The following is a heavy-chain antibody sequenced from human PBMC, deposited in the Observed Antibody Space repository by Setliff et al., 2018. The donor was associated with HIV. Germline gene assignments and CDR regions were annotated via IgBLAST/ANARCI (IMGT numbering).Heavy chain of an antibody. J-gene: IGHJ4*02. Sequence: AGGSLRLSCAASGFTFSSYSMNWVRQAPGKGLEWVSSISSSSSYIYYADSVKGRFSISRDNAKNSLYLQMNSLRAEDTAVYYCARIPPITMVRGDAFDYWGQGTLVTVSS. V-gene: IGHV3-21*01. CDR1: GFTFSSYS. CDR3: ARIPPITMVRGDAFDY. D-gene: IGHD3-10*01. CDR2: ISSSSSYI.